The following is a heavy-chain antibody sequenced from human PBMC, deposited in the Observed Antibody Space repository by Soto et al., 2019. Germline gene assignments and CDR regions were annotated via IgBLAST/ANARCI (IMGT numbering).Heavy chain of an antibody. CDR2: ISGSGGST. D-gene: IGHD3-3*01. J-gene: IGHJ4*02. CDR1: GFTFSSYA. CDR3: AKAYHDFWSGPVNPDY. V-gene: IGHV3-23*01. Sequence: GGSLRLSCAASGFTFSSYAMSWVRQAPGKGLEWVSAISGSGGSTYYADSVKGRFTISRDNSKNTLYLQMNSLRAEDTAVYYCAKAYHDFWSGPVNPDYWGQGTLVTVSS.